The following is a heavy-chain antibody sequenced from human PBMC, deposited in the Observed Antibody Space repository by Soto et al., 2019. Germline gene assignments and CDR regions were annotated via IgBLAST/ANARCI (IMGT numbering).Heavy chain of an antibody. CDR3: AREANYQLLGQQLPDY. D-gene: IGHD6-13*01. CDR2: IWHDGSNK. J-gene: IGHJ4*02. V-gene: IGHV3-33*01. CDR1: GFTFSNYG. Sequence: QVQLVESGGGVVQPGRSLRLSCAASGFTFSNYGMHWVRQAPNKGLEWVAGIWHDGSNKYHATSVEGRFTISRANSNNTLYLQMNSLRVEDTAVYYCAREANYQLLGQQLPDYWVQGTLVTVSS.